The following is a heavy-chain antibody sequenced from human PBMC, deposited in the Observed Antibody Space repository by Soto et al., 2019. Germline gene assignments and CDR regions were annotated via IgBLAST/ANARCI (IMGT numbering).Heavy chain of an antibody. CDR1: GFTFSSYD. D-gene: IGHD3-22*01. CDR2: ISYDGSNK. J-gene: IGHJ3*02. Sequence: QVQLVESGGGVVQPGRSLRLSCAASGFTFSSYDMHWVRQAPGKGLEWVAVISYDGSNKYYADSVKGRFTISRDNSKNTLYLQMNSLRAEDTAVYYWAKDGPYDTTLGAFDIWGQGTMVTVSS. V-gene: IGHV3-30*18. CDR3: AKDGPYDTTLGAFDI.